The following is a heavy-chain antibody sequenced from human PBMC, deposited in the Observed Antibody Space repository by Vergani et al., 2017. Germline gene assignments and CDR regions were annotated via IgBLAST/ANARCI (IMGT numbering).Heavy chain of an antibody. D-gene: IGHD1-26*01. J-gene: IGHJ3*02. CDR2: IYYSGST. V-gene: IGHV4-59*01. CDR3: ARGGPGVGAIDAFDI. CDR1: GGSISSYY. Sequence: QVQLQESGPGLVKPSETLSLTCTVSGGSISSYYWSWIRQPPGKGLEWIGYIYYSGSTNYNPSLKSRVTISVDTSKNQFSLKLSSVTAADTAMYYCARGGPGVGAIDAFDIWGQGTMVTVSS.